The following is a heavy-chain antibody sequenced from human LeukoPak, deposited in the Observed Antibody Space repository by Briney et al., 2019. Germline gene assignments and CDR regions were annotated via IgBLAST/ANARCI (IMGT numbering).Heavy chain of an antibody. Sequence: SETLSLTCTVSGGSISTSSYYWGWIRQPPGKGLEWIGSLYYSGSTYYNPSLKSRVTISVDTSKNQFSLKLSSVTAADTAVYYCARSGYCSSASCYTNYYYYYMDVWGKGTTVTVSS. V-gene: IGHV4-39*01. D-gene: IGHD2-2*02. CDR1: GGSISTSSYY. CDR3: ARSGYCSSASCYTNYYYYYMDV. CDR2: LYYSGST. J-gene: IGHJ6*03.